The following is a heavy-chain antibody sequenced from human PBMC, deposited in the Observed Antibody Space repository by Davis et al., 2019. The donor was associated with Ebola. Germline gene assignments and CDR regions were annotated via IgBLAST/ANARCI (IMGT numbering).Heavy chain of an antibody. CDR2: IIPILGIA. Sequence: AASVKVSCKASGGTFSSYAISWVRQAPGQGLEWMGRIIPILGIANYAQKFQGRVTITADKSTSTAYMELSSLRSEDTAVYYCARPVAGELFYYYYGMDVWGQGTTVTVSS. J-gene: IGHJ6*02. CDR3: ARPVAGELFYYYYGMDV. CDR1: GGTFSSYA. V-gene: IGHV1-69*04. D-gene: IGHD6-19*01.